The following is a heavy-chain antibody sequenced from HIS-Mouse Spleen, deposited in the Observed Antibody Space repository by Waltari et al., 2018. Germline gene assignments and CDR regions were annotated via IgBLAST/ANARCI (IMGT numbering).Heavy chain of an antibody. V-gene: IGHV4-39*01. CDR3: ARKRTASGWFDP. CDR1: GGSISSSSYY. Sequence: QLQLQESGPGLVKPPETLSLTCTVAGGSISSSSYYWGWIRQPPGKGLEWIGSIYYSGSTYYNPSLKSRVTISVDTSKNQFSLKLSSVTAADTAVYYCARKRTASGWFDPWGQGTLVTVSS. D-gene: IGHD2-21*02. CDR2: IYYSGST. J-gene: IGHJ5*02.